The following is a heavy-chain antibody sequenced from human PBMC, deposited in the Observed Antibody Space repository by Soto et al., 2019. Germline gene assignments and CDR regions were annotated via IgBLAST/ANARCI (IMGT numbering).Heavy chain of an antibody. CDR3: ARGVTAGVDY. Sequence: ASVKVSCKASGYTFTSYGISWVRQAPGQGLEWMGWISAYNGNTNYAQKLQGRVTMTRDTSINTAYVELSSLTSDDTAFYYCARGVTAGVDYCGQGTLVTVSS. CDR2: ISAYNGNT. V-gene: IGHV1-18*01. CDR1: GYTFTSYG. J-gene: IGHJ4*02. D-gene: IGHD1-26*01.